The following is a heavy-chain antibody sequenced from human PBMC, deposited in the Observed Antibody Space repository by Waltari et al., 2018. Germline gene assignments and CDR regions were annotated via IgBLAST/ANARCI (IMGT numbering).Heavy chain of an antibody. J-gene: IGHJ4*02. CDR3: AREGANIELDY. V-gene: IGHV3-53*02. D-gene: IGHD1-26*01. CDR1: GFTVSSNY. Sequence: EVQLVETGGGLIQPGGSLRLSCAASGFTVSSNYMSWVRQAPGKGLEWVSVIYSGGSTYYADAVKGRFTISRDNSKNTLYLQMNSLRAEDTAVYYCAREGANIELDYWGQGTLVTVSS. CDR2: IYSGGST.